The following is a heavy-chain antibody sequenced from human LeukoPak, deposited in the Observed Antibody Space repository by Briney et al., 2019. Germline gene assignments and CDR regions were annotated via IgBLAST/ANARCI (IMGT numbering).Heavy chain of an antibody. J-gene: IGHJ5*02. CDR2: ISAYNGNT. Sequence: ASVKVSCKASGYTFTSYGISWVRQAPGQGLEWMGWISAYNGNTNYAQKFQGRVTMTTDTSTTTAYMELRSLRSDDTAVYYCARARLGSSSWGWFDPWGQGTLVTVSS. D-gene: IGHD6-6*01. V-gene: IGHV1-18*01. CDR1: GYTFTSYG. CDR3: ARARLGSSSWGWFDP.